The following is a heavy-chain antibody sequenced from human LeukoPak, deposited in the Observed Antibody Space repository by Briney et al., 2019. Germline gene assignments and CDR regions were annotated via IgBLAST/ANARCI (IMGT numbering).Heavy chain of an antibody. CDR1: GGSTSSYY. J-gene: IGHJ3*02. V-gene: IGHV4-59*01. CDR3: AREAVAFDI. Sequence: SETLSLTCTVSGGSTSSYYWSWIRQPPGKGLEWIGYIYYSGSTNYNPSLKSRVTISVDTSKNQFSLKLSSVTAADTAVYYCAREAVAFDIWGQGTMVTVSS. CDR2: IYYSGST.